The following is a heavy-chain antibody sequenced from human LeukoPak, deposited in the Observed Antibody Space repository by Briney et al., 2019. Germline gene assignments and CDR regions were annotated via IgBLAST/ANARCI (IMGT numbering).Heavy chain of an antibody. Sequence: PGGSLRLSCAASGFIFRNHGMHWVRQAPGKGLEWVAIIWYDGSNKYCADSVNGRFTISRDNSKNTLYLQMNSLRDDDTAVYYCVRDRGALQYFNYWGQGTLVTVSS. CDR1: GFIFRNHG. J-gene: IGHJ4*02. V-gene: IGHV3-33*01. CDR3: VRDRGALQYFNY. CDR2: IWYDGSNK. D-gene: IGHD5-24*01.